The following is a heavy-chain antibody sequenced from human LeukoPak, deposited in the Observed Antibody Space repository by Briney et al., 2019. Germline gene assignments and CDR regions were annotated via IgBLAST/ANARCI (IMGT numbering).Heavy chain of an antibody. D-gene: IGHD5-24*01. J-gene: IGHJ1*01. Sequence: SVKVSCKASGGTFSSYAISWVRQAPGQGLEWMGGIIPIFGTANYAQKFQGRVTITADESTSTAYMELSSLRSEDTAVYYCARDLRDGYKYFQHWGQGTLATVSS. CDR1: GGTFSSYA. CDR2: IIPIFGTA. V-gene: IGHV1-69*13. CDR3: ARDLRDGYKYFQH.